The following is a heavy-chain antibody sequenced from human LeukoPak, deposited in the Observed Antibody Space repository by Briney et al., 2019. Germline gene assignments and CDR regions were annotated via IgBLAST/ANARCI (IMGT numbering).Heavy chain of an antibody. V-gene: IGHV1-18*01. CDR1: GYTFTSYG. CDR3: AREIKYGGRYNWFDP. CDR2: ISAYNGNT. J-gene: IGHJ5*02. D-gene: IGHD4-23*01. Sequence: ASVKVSCKASGYTFTSYGISWVRQAPGQGLEWMGWISAYNGNTNYAQKLQGRVTMTPDTSTSTAYMELRSLRSDDTAVYYCAREIKYGGRYNWFDPWGQGTLVTVSS.